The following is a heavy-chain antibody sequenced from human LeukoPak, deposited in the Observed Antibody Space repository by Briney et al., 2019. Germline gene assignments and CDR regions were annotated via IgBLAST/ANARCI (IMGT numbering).Heavy chain of an antibody. J-gene: IGHJ4*02. CDR3: ARQRGYSYGRETDS. CDR1: GFTFSDYY. CDR2: ISSSGSTI. V-gene: IGHV3-11*01. Sequence: GGSLRLSCAASGFTFSDYYMSWIRQAPGKRLEWVSYISSSGSTIYYADSVKGRFTISRDNAKNSLYLQMNSLRAEDTAVYYCARQRGYSYGRETDSWGQGTLVTVSS. D-gene: IGHD5-18*01.